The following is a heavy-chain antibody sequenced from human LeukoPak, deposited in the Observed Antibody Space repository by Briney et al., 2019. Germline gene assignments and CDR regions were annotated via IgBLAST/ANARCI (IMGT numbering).Heavy chain of an antibody. J-gene: IGHJ1*01. CDR3: ARVSGPGMNEYYHL. CDR2: IYSGGST. CDR1: GFTVSSNY. D-gene: IGHD3-10*01. V-gene: IGHV3-66*01. Sequence: GGSLRLSCAASGFTVSSNYMSWVRRAPGKGLEWVSVIYSGGSTYYADSVKGRFTISRDNSKNTLFLQMDSLRAEDTAVYYCARVSGPGMNEYYHLWGQGTLVTVSS.